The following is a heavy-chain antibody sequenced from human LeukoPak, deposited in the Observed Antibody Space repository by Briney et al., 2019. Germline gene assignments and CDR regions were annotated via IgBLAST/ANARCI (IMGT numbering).Heavy chain of an antibody. CDR2: IRANGRDT. D-gene: IGHD5-12*01. V-gene: IGHV3-23*01. CDR3: AKGGYSTYFDP. J-gene: IGHJ5*02. CDR1: GFTFSDSS. Sequence: PGGSLRLSCVASGFTFSDSSMTWVRQAPGGGLEWVSTIRANGRDTYYVDSVKGRFTITRDNSKNTLYLEMNSLRAEDTAVYYCAKGGYSTYFDPWGQGTLVTVSS.